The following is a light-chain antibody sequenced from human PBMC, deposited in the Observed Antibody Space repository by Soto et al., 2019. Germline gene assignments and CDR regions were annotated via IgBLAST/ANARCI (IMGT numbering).Light chain of an antibody. Sequence: QSVLTQSPSVSAAPGQKVTISCSGSSSNIGNNYVSWYQQLPGTAPKLLIYDNNKRPSGIPDRFSGSKSGTSGTLDITGLQTGYDADYYCATWDGSLPGEVFGGGTKLTVL. J-gene: IGLJ2*01. CDR2: DNN. CDR1: SSNIGNNY. CDR3: ATWDGSLPGEV. V-gene: IGLV1-51*01.